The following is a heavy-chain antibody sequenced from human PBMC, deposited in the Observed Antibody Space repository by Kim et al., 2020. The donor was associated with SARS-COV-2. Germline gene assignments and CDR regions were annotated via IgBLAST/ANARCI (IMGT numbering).Heavy chain of an antibody. Sequence: GGSLRLSCAASGFTFDDYAMHWVRQAPGKGLEWVSGISWNSGSIGYADSVKGRFTISRDNAKNSLYLQMNSLRAEDTALYYCAKDIPSYCGGDCYSMGYWGQGTLVTVAS. J-gene: IGHJ4*02. D-gene: IGHD2-21*02. CDR2: ISWNSGSI. V-gene: IGHV3-9*01. CDR3: AKDIPSYCGGDCYSMGY. CDR1: GFTFDDYA.